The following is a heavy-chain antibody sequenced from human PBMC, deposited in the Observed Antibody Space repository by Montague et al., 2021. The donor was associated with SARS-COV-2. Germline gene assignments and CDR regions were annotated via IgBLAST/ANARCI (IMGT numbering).Heavy chain of an antibody. Sequence: SETLSLTCAISGGSFSNYYWSWIRRPPGKGLEWIGEVNQSGTTIYNPSVKSGVTISEDTSKNQFYLRLNSVTAADTAVYYCARGRQPVVVPGAGPAGSAFDIWGQGTMVTVSS. CDR3: ARGRQPVVVPGAGPAGSAFDI. D-gene: IGHD2-2*01. V-gene: IGHV4-34*01. J-gene: IGHJ3*02. CDR1: GGSFSNYY. CDR2: VNQSGTT.